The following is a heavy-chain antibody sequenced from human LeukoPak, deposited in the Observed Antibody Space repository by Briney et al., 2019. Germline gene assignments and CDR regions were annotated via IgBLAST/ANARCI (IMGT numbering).Heavy chain of an antibody. CDR3: VRHRFSGRYYYDSSGYYFDY. D-gene: IGHD3-22*01. V-gene: IGHV5-51*01. CDR2: IYPGDSDT. J-gene: IGHJ4*02. Sequence: GESLKISCKGSGYSFTSYWIGWVRQMPGKGLEWMGIIYPGDSDTRYSPSFQGQVTISADKSISTAYLQWSSLKASDTAMYYCVRHRFSGRYYYDSSGYYFDYWGQGTLVTVSS. CDR1: GYSFTSYW.